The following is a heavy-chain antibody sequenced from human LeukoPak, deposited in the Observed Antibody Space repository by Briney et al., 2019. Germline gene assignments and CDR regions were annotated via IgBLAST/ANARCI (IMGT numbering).Heavy chain of an antibody. J-gene: IGHJ6*03. V-gene: IGHV3-48*01. CDR3: ARVALYYYYYMDV. Sequence: GGSLRLSCAASGFTFSSFGMNWVRQAPGKGLEWVSYISSSSSTIYYADSVKGRFTISRDNSKNTLYLQMGSLRAEDMAVYYCARVALYYYYYMDVWGKGTTVTVSS. CDR1: GFTFSSFG. CDR2: ISSSSSTI.